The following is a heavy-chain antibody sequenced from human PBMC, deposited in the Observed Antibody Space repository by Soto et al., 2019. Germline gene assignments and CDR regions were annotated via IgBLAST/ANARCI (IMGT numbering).Heavy chain of an antibody. CDR1: GFTFSSYG. Sequence: QVQLVESGGGVVQPGRSLRLSCAASGFTFSSYGMHWVRQAPGKGLEWVAVIWYDGSNKYYADSVKGRFTISRDNSKHALYIRTNSLRAEDTAVNYCAREPPYTSYCSGTSWYGDYFDYWGQGTLVTVSS. V-gene: IGHV3-33*01. J-gene: IGHJ4*02. D-gene: IGHD2-2*01. CDR3: AREPPYTSYCSGTSWYGDYFDY. CDR2: IWYDGSNK.